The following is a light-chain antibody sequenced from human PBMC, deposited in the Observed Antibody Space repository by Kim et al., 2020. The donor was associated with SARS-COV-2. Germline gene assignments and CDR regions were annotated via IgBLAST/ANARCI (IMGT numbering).Light chain of an antibody. J-gene: IGKJ4*01. CDR2: DAS. V-gene: IGKV3-11*01. CDR1: QSVSSY. CDR3: QQRINWPLT. Sequence: PGERAPLSCRASQSVSSYLAWYQQKPGQAPRRLIYDASNRATGIPARFSGSGSGTDFTLTISSLEPEDFVVYYCQQRINWPLTFGGGTKVDIK.